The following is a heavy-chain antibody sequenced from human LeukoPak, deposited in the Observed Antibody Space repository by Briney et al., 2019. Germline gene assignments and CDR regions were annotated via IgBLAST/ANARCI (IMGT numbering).Heavy chain of an antibody. CDR3: AKQGGSYRYLDY. J-gene: IGHJ4*02. CDR2: LGVSDGTA. V-gene: IGHV3-23*01. CDR1: GFIFSSYA. D-gene: IGHD1-26*01. Sequence: GGSLRLSCAASGFIFSSYAMSWVRQAPGKGLEWVSGLGVSDGTAYYAESVKGRFTISRDNSRNTLYLQMNSLRADDTAVYYCAKQGGSYRYLDYWRQGTLPTVSS.